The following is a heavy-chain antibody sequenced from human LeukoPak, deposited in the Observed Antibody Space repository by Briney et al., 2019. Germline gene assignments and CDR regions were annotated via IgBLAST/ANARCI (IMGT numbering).Heavy chain of an antibody. CDR2: INTDGSST. D-gene: IGHD6-13*01. Sequence: GGSLRLSCAASGFIFSSYWMHWVRHAPGKGLAWVSRINTDGSSTSYADSVKGRFTISRDNAKNTLYLQMNSLRAEDTAVYYCAKVLEYSSSWYPEFDYWGQGTLVTVSS. CDR1: GFIFSSYW. J-gene: IGHJ4*02. V-gene: IGHV3-74*01. CDR3: AKVLEYSSSWYPEFDY.